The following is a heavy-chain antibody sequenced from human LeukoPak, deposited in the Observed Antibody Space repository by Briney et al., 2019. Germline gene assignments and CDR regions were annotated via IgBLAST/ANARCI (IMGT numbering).Heavy chain of an antibody. CDR2: ISGSGGST. CDR1: GFTFSSYA. J-gene: IGHJ3*02. D-gene: IGHD6-13*01. V-gene: IGHV3-23*01. CDR3: ASGIAAADAFDI. Sequence: GGSLRLSCAASGFTFSSYAMSWVRQAPGKGLEWASAISGSGGSTYYADSVKGRFTISRDNSKNTLYLQMNSLRAEDTAVYYCASGIAAADAFDIWGQGTMVTVSS.